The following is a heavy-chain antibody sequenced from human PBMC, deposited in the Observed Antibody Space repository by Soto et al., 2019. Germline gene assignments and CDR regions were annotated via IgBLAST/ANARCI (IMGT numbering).Heavy chain of an antibody. Sequence: XESLSLSCAASGFNFSNHCMHWVRQRPAEGLVWVSRITSDGKSKAYAESVKGRFAISRDNAKNTLYLQMNGLTAEDTAVYYCARESGDWPLNWFDPWGQGTLVTVSS. J-gene: IGHJ5*02. CDR3: ARESGDWPLNWFDP. D-gene: IGHD2-21*02. CDR2: ITSDGKSK. CDR1: GFNFSNHC. V-gene: IGHV3-74*01.